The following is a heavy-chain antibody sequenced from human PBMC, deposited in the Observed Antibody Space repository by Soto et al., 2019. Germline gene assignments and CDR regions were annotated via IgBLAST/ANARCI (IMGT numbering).Heavy chain of an antibody. Sequence: SETLSLTCTVSGGSASSGSYYWSWIRQPPGKGLEWIGYIYYSGSTNYNPSLKSRVTISVDTSKNQFSLKLSSVTAADTAVYYCARDIGDGYPYFDYWGQGTLVTVSS. CDR1: GGSASSGSYY. CDR3: ARDIGDGYPYFDY. D-gene: IGHD5-12*01. CDR2: IYYSGST. V-gene: IGHV4-61*01. J-gene: IGHJ4*02.